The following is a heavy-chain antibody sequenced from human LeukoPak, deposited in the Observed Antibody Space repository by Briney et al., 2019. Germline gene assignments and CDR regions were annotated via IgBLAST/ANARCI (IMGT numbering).Heavy chain of an antibody. D-gene: IGHD1-1*01. CDR1: GFTFSSYG. Sequence: GRSLRLSCAASGFTFSSYGMHWIRQAPGKGLEWVAVISYDGSNKYYADSVKGRFTISRDNSKNTLYLQMNSLRAEDTAVYYCAKEGTSLCYFDYWGQGTLVTVSS. J-gene: IGHJ4*02. V-gene: IGHV3-30*18. CDR2: ISYDGSNK. CDR3: AKEGTSLCYFDY.